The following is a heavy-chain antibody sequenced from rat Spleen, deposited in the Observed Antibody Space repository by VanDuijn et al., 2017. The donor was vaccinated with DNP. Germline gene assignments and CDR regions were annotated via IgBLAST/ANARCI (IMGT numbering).Heavy chain of an antibody. J-gene: IGHJ2*01. CDR2: ISASGGST. D-gene: IGHD1-6*01. CDR3: ARRKNYGLSYYFDY. Sequence: EVQLVESGGGLVQPGRSLKLSCAASGFTFSNYDMAWVRQAPTKGLEWVASISASGGSTYYRDSVKGRFTVSRDNAKSSLYLQMDSLRSEDTATYYCARRKNYGLSYYFDYWGQGVTVTVSS. CDR1: GFTFSNYD. V-gene: IGHV5-25*01.